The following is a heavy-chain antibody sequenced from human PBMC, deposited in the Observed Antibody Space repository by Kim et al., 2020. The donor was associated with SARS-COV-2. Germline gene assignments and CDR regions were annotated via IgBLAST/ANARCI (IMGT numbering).Heavy chain of an antibody. J-gene: IGHJ4*02. D-gene: IGHD6-13*01. CDR2: ISSSGSTI. CDR1: GFTFSSYE. CDR3: ASSQPVYSSSWYPIDY. V-gene: IGHV3-48*03. Sequence: GGSLRLSCAASGFTFSSYEMNWVRQAPGKGLEWVSYISSSGSTIYYADSVKGRFTISRDNAKNSLYLQMNSLRAEDTAVYYCASSQPVYSSSWYPIDYWGQGTLVTVSS.